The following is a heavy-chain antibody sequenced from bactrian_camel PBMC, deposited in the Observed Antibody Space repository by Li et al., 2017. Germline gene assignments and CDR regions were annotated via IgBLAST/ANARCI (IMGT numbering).Heavy chain of an antibody. CDR2: IDRIGRT. CDR1: GSTRSRLC. CDR3: AADEYNLGLARSYTY. D-gene: IGHD5*01. Sequence: HVQLVESGGGSVSAGGSLRLSCAASGSTRSRLCMAWFRLGPGKERELVSTIDRIGRTRYADSVKGRFTVSKDNAKSTLYLQMHSLKPEDTAKYYCAADEYNLGLARSYTYWGQGTQVTVS. J-gene: IGHJ4*01. V-gene: IGHV3S26*01.